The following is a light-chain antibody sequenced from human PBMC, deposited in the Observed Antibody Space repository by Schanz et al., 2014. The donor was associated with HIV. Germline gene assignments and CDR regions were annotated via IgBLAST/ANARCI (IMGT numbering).Light chain of an antibody. CDR1: QSVSNNF. V-gene: IGKV3-20*01. CDR3: QQYGSSPFT. CDR2: GAS. J-gene: IGKJ5*01. Sequence: EIVLTQSPGTLSLSPGERATLSCRASQSVSNNFLAWYQQKPGQAPRLLIYGASSRAIGTPDRFSGSGSGTDFTLSISRLEPGDFAVYYCQQYGSSPFTFGQGTRLEIK.